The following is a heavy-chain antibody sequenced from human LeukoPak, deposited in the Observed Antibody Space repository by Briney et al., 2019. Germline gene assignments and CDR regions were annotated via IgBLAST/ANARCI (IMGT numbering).Heavy chain of an antibody. J-gene: IGHJ4*02. CDR3: ARVLPSDVTVTTH. V-gene: IGHV1-69*13. CDR2: VIPIFGTA. CDR1: GGTFSSYA. Sequence: SVKVSCKASGGTFSSYAISWVLQAPGQGLEWMGGVIPIFGTANYAQKFQGRVTITADESTSTAYMDLSSLRSEDTAVYYCARVLPSDVTVTTHWGQGTLVTVSS. D-gene: IGHD4-17*01.